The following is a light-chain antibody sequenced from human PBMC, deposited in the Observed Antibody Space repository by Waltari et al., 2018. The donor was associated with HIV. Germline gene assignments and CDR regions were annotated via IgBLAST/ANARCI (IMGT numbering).Light chain of an antibody. V-gene: IGLV1-47*01. CDR1: DSNIGRGY. CDR2: RNN. J-gene: IGLJ2*01. CDR3: AAWDVSVSGRGVI. Sequence: QSVLTQPPSASGAPGQSVTISCSGRDSNIGRGYVYWFQQLPGTAPKLLMYRNNQRPSGVPDRFSASKSGTSASLAISGLRPDDEADYYCAAWDVSVSGRGVIFGGGTKLTVL.